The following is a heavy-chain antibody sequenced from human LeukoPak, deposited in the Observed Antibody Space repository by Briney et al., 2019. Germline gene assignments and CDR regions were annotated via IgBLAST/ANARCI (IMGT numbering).Heavy chain of an antibody. J-gene: IGHJ5*02. CDR2: INHSGST. CDR3: ARASFNVVFGNWFDP. D-gene: IGHD2-8*01. V-gene: IGHV4-34*01. CDR1: GGSFSGYY. Sequence: SETLSLTCAVYGGSFSGYYWSWIRQPPGKGLEWIGEINHSGSTNYNPSLKSRVTISVDTSKNQFSLKLRSVTAADTAIYYCARASFNVVFGNWFDPWGQGTLVTVSS.